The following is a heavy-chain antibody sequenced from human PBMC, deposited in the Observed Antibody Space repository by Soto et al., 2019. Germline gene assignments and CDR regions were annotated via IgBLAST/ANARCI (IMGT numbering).Heavy chain of an antibody. V-gene: IGHV3-64*02. CDR2: ISSNGGST. CDR3: ARVFYDSSGYYYDY. CDR1: GFTFSSYA. J-gene: IGHJ4*02. D-gene: IGHD3-22*01. Sequence: GXSLRLSCAASGFTFSSYAIHWVSQAPGKGLEYVSAISSNGGSTYYADSVKGRFTISRDNSKNTLYLQMGSLRPEDMAVYYCARVFYDSSGYYYDYWGQGTLVTVSS.